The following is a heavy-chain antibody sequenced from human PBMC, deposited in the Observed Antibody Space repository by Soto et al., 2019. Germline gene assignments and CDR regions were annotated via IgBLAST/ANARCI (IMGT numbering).Heavy chain of an antibody. J-gene: IGHJ4*02. CDR1: GGSISSYY. D-gene: IGHD2-15*01. CDR3: ARDLTGSFDY. V-gene: IGHV4-59*01. CDR2: IYYSGST. Sequence: SETLSLTCTVSGGSISSYYWSWIRQPPGKGLEWIGYIYYSGSTNYNPSLKSRVTISVDTSKNQFSLKLSSVTAADPAVYYCARDLTGSFDYWGQGTLVTVSS.